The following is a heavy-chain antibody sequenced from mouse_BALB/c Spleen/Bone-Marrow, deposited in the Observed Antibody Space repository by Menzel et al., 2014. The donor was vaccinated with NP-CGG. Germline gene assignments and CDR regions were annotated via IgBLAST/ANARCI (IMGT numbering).Heavy chain of an antibody. CDR2: INPDSSTI. CDR3: ARLYYYGNFAY. Sequence: EVQLQQSGGGLVQPGGSPKLSCAAPGFDFXRYWMSWVRQAPGKGLEWIGEINPDSSTINYTPSLKDKFIISRDNAKDTLYLQMSKVRSEDTALYYCARLYYYGNFAYWGQGTTLTVSS. J-gene: IGHJ2*01. CDR1: GFDFXRYW. V-gene: IGHV4-1*02. D-gene: IGHD1-1*01.